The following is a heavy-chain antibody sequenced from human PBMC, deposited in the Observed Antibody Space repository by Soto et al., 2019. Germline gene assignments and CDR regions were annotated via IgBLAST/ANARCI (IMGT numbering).Heavy chain of an antibody. CDR1: GFSLSTGGVG. V-gene: IGHV2-5*02. CDR3: THSRCGGDCLQSYSSHYYFGMDV. D-gene: IGHD2-21*02. CDR2: IYWDDDK. Sequence: QITLMESGPTLVKPTQTLTLTCTFSGFSLSTGGVGVGWIRQPPGKALEWLALIYWDDDKRYSPSLRSRLTSTKATSKNQVVITMTNMDPVDTATYYCTHSRCGGDCLQSYSSHYYFGMDVWGQGTTVTVSS. J-gene: IGHJ6*02.